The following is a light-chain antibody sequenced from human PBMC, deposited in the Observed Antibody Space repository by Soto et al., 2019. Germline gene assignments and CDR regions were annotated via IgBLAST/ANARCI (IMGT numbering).Light chain of an antibody. V-gene: IGKV3-20*01. CDR1: QSVRSSY. CDR2: GAS. Sequence: EMVLTQSPGTLSLSPGERATLSCRASQSVRSSYLAWYQQKPGQAPRLLIYGASSRTTGIPDRFSGSGSGTDFTLTISRLEPEDFAVYLCQQYGGSAWTFGQGTKVDIK. CDR3: QQYGGSAWT. J-gene: IGKJ1*01.